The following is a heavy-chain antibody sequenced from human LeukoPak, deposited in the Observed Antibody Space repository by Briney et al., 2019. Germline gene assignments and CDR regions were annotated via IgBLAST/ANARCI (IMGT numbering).Heavy chain of an antibody. V-gene: IGHV4-38-2*01. CDR2: IYHTGST. CDR3: ARQLVTTSRHFDS. D-gene: IGHD2-2*01. Sequence: PSESLSLSCGASGYTISSGYYCGWIQPPPGKGLQLIGTIYHTGSTYYKPTLKSRVTISIDTSKNTVSLELSSVTAADTAVYYCARQLVTTSRHFDSWGQGTLVTVSS. CDR1: GYTISSGYY. J-gene: IGHJ5*01.